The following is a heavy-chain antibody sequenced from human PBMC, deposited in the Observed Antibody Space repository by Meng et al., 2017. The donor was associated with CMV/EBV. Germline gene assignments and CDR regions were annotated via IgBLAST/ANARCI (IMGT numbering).Heavy chain of an antibody. D-gene: IGHD2-15*01. CDR2: INPYNGNT. J-gene: IGHJ4*02. CDR1: GYTFTSYG. V-gene: IGHV1-18*01. Sequence: ASVKVSCKASGYTFTSYGIIWVRQAPGQGLEWMGWINPYNGNTKYAQKIQGRVTVTTDTSTSTAYMELRNLRSDDTAVYYCARGFCRGGSRSQTEFDYWGQGTLVTVSS. CDR3: ARGFCRGGSRSQTEFDY.